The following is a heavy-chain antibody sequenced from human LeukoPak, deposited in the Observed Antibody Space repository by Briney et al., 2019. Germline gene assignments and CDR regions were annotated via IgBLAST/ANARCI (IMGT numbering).Heavy chain of an antibody. V-gene: IGHV3-11*01. Sequence: GGSLRLSCAASGFIFSDYYMSWIRQAPGKGLEWVSYISSGGSTIYYADSVKGRFTISRDNAKNSLYLQMNSLRSEDTAVYYCASSGSSGAYYYYYMDVWGKGTTVTVSS. D-gene: IGHD3-22*01. CDR2: ISSGGSTI. CDR1: GFIFSDYY. CDR3: ASSGSSGAYYYYYMDV. J-gene: IGHJ6*03.